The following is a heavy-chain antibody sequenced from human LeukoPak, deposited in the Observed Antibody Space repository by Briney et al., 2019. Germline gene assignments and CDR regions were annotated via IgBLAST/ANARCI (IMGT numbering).Heavy chain of an antibody. CDR2: IYYSGST. CDR1: GGSISSYY. Sequence: SETLSLTCTVSGGSISSYYWSWIRQPPGKGLEWIGYIYYSGSTNYNPSLKSRVTISVDTSKNQFSLKLSSVTAADTAVYYCARGDPVGAPNDAFDIWGQGTMVTVSS. V-gene: IGHV4-59*01. J-gene: IGHJ3*02. D-gene: IGHD1-26*01. CDR3: ARGDPVGAPNDAFDI.